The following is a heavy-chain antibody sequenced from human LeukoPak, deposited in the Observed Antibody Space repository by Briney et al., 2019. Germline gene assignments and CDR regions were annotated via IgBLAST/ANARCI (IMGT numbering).Heavy chain of an antibody. CDR3: ASLVTVPESKAVAVDY. J-gene: IGHJ4*02. CDR1: GYTFTGHY. D-gene: IGHD6-19*01. CDR2: INPNSGGT. Sequence: GASVKVSCKASGYTFTGHYMHWVRQAPGQGLEWMGWINPNSGGTNYAQKFQGRVTMTRDTSISTAYMELSRLRSDDTAVYYCASLVTVPESKAVAVDYWGQGTLVTVSS. V-gene: IGHV1-2*02.